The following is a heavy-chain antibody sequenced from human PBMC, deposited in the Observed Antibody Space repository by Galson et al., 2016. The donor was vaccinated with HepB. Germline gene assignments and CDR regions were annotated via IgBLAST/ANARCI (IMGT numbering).Heavy chain of an antibody. CDR1: GFTFRTYG. J-gene: IGHJ4*02. CDR2: IGHDGRYT. D-gene: IGHD4-17*01. Sequence: SLRLSCAASGFTFRTYGMHWVRQAPGKGLEWVAIIGHDGRYTQYVDSVKGRFTISRDSSKNTLYLQMNILRAEDTAVYYCARDPLRYGDRHFDYWGQGTLVTVSS. V-gene: IGHV3-30*02. CDR3: ARDPLRYGDRHFDY.